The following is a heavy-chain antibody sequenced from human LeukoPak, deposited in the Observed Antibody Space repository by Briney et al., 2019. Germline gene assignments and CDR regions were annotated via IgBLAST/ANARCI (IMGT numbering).Heavy chain of an antibody. CDR1: GYTFTRYY. Sequence: PSVTVSCKASGYTFTRYYMHWVRQAPGQGLEWMGIIDPTGGSTSYDYEFQGGVTMTSDATTSTVYLELSSLRSEDTAVYYCARDFGEMPNYWGQGTLVTVS. J-gene: IGHJ4*02. V-gene: IGHV1-46*01. CDR3: ARDFGEMPNY. D-gene: IGHD5-24*01. CDR2: IDPTGGST.